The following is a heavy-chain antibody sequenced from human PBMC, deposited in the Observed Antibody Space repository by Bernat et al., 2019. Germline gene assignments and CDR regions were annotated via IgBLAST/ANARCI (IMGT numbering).Heavy chain of an antibody. V-gene: IGHV4-39*01. D-gene: IGHD3-3*01. CDR3: ARQGFWSGYNIDY. CDR2: IYYSGST. CDR1: GGSISSSSYY. J-gene: IGHJ4*02. Sequence: QLQLQESGPGLVKPSETLSLTCTVSGGSISSSSYYWGWIRQPPGKGLEWIGSIYYSGSTYYNPSLKSRVTISVDTSKNQFSLKLSSVTAADTAVYYCARQGFWSGYNIDYWGQGTLVTVSS.